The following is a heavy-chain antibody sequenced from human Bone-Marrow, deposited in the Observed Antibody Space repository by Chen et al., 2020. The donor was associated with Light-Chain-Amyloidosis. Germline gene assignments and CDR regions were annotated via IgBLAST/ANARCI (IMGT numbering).Heavy chain of an antibody. CDR2: IYPDDSDA. CDR3: ARRRDGYNFDY. D-gene: IGHD5-12*01. V-gene: IGHV5-51*01. J-gene: IGHJ4*02. Sequence: EVQLEQSGPEVKKPGESLKISCKGSGYTFPNYWIGWVRQMPGKGLELMGVIYPDDSDAISSPSFGRQVTISADKSITTAYLKWRSLKAATPAMYYCARRRDGYNFDYWGQGTLVTVSS. CDR1: GYTFPNYW.